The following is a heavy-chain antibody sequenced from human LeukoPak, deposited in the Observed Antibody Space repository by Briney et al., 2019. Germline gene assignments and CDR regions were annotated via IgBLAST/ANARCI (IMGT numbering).Heavy chain of an antibody. D-gene: IGHD7-27*01. CDR3: ARINWGSGFDF. V-gene: IGHV3-30*02. Sequence: PGGSLRLSCAASRFTFSNYGMHWVRQAPAKGLEWVAFIQYDGSYKYYADSVKGRFTISRDNSKNTLYLQMNSLRAEDTAVYYCARINWGSGFDFWGQGTLVTVSS. CDR2: IQYDGSYK. CDR1: RFTFSNYG. J-gene: IGHJ4*02.